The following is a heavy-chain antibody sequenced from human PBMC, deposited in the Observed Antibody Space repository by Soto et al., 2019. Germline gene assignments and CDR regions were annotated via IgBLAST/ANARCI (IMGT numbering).Heavy chain of an antibody. V-gene: IGHV4-4*02. CDR1: GGSISSSNW. D-gene: IGHD6-19*01. CDR2: IYHSGST. J-gene: IGHJ4*02. CDR3: ARVAVAGTRVDY. Sequence: QVQLQESGPGLVKPSGTLSLTCAVSGGSISSSNWWSWVRQPPGKGLGWIGEIYHSGSTNYNPSLKSRVTXXVXXSKNQSSLKLSSVTAADTAVYYCARVAVAGTRVDYWGQGTLVTVSS.